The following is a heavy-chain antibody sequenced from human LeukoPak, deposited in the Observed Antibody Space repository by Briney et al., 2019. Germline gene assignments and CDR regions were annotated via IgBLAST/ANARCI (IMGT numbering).Heavy chain of an antibody. V-gene: IGHV1-69*04. D-gene: IGHD4-23*01. CDR3: ATPLGGNQKFDY. CDR1: GGTFSSYA. J-gene: IGHJ4*02. CDR2: IIPILGIA. Sequence: SVKVSCKASGGTFSSYAISWVRQAPGQGLEWMGRIIPILGIANYAQKFQGRVTITADKSTSTAYMELSSLRSEDTAVYYCATPLGGNQKFDYWGQGTLVTVSS.